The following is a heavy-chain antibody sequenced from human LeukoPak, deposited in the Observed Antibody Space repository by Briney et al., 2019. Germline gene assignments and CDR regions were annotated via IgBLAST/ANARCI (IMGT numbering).Heavy chain of an antibody. CDR1: GFTVSSNY. V-gene: IGHV3-53*01. J-gene: IGHJ4*02. CDR3: ASYYYDSSGFSAAFEY. Sequence: GGSLRLSCAASGFTVSSNYMSWVRQAPGKGLEWVSVIYSGGSTYYADSVKGRFTISRDNSMNTLYLQMNSLRVEDTAVYYCASYYYDSSGFSAAFEYWGQGTLVTVSS. D-gene: IGHD3-22*01. CDR2: IYSGGST.